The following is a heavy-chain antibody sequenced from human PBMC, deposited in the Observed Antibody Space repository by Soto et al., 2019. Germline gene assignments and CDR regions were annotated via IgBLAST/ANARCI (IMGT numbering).Heavy chain of an antibody. CDR1: GYTFTNYG. Sequence: QVQLVQSGTEVKKPGASVKVSCKTSGYTFTNYGISWVRQAPGQGLEWMGWISAYNDDTKYAQKLQGRVTMTTDTSTSTAYMDLRSLRADDTAIYYCARDGFYAGSGRYSYSYSPPRYYAMDVW. CDR3: ARDGFYAGSGRYSYSYSPPRYYAMDV. V-gene: IGHV1-18*01. J-gene: IGHJ6*01. CDR2: ISAYNDDT. D-gene: IGHD5-18*01.